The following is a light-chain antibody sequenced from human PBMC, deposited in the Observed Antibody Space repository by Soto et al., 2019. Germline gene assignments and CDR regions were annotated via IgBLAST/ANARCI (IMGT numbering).Light chain of an antibody. Sequence: EIVLTQSPGTLSLSLGVRATLSCRPGQSVDRNYLAWYQHNPGQAPRLLIYGASTRATGIPDRLSGSGAGREYTPIISRMEPEDVAVYYCYQHGLSPPYTFGPGTKVDI. V-gene: IGKV3-20*01. J-gene: IGKJ3*01. CDR1: QSVDRNY. CDR2: GAS. CDR3: YQHGLSPPYT.